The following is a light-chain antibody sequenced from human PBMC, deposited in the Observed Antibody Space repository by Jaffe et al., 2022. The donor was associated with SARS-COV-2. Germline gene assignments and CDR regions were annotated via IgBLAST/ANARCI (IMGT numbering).Light chain of an antibody. J-gene: IGLJ2*01. CDR2: VGTGGIVG. Sequence: QPVLTQPPSASASLGASVTLTCTLSSGYSNYKVDWYQQRPGKGPRFVMRVGTGGIVGSKGDGIPDRFSVLGSGLNRYLTIKNIQEEDESDYHCGADHGSGSNFASMVFGGGTKLTVL. CDR3: GADHGSGSNFASMV. CDR1: SGYSNYK. V-gene: IGLV9-49*01.